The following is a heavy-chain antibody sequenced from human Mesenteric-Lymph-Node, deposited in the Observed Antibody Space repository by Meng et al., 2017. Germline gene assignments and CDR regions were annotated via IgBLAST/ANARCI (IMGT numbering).Heavy chain of an antibody. Sequence: GGSLRLSCKGSGFTFTNYWIGWVRQMPGKGLEWMGIIHPGDSDVKYSPSFQGQVTFSADRSISTAYLQWSSLKASDTAMYYCARLSASTVVTSFDYWGQGTLVTVSS. CDR3: ARLSASTVVTSFDY. CDR2: IHPGDSDV. D-gene: IGHD4-23*01. V-gene: IGHV5-51*01. J-gene: IGHJ4*02. CDR1: GFTFTNYW.